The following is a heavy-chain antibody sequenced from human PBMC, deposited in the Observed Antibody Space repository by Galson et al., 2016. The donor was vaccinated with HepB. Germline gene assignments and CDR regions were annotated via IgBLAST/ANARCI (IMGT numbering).Heavy chain of an antibody. CDR2: IIPFFGTT. Sequence: SVKVSCKVSGGTFSRYGIIWVRQAPGQGLEWVGGIIPFFGTTNYAQKLQGRVTITADESTVTAHMELSSQRSEDTAVYYCARGSGDTAMVNYFDFWGQGTLVTVSS. J-gene: IGHJ4*02. V-gene: IGHV1-69*13. CDR1: GGTFSRYG. D-gene: IGHD5-18*01. CDR3: ARGSGDTAMVNYFDF.